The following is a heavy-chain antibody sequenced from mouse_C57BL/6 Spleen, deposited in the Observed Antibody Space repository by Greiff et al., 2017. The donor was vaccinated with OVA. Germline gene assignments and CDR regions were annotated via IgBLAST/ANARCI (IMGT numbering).Heavy chain of an antibody. CDR2: ISDGGSYT. D-gene: IGHD2-3*01. CDR1: GFTFSSYA. J-gene: IGHJ4*01. V-gene: IGHV5-4*01. Sequence: DVQLVESGGGLVKPGGSLKLSCAASGFTFSSYAMSWVRQTPEKRLEWVATISDGGSYTYYPDNVKGRFTISRDNAKNNLYLQMSHLKSEDTAMYYCARDLDDGYYHYAMDYWGQGTSVTVSS. CDR3: ARDLDDGYYHYAMDY.